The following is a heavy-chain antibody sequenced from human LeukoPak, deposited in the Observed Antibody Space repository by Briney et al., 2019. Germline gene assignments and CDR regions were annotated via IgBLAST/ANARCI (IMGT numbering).Heavy chain of an antibody. Sequence: GGSLRLSCAASGFPFSSYAMSRVRQAPGRVLELVSAVSGSGGTTYYADSVKGRFTISRDNSKNTLYLQMNSLRAEDTAVYYCAKSDYYDSSGHPSSFEYWGQGTLVTVSS. D-gene: IGHD3-22*01. V-gene: IGHV3-23*01. CDR1: GFPFSSYA. J-gene: IGHJ4*02. CDR3: AKSDYYDSSGHPSSFEY. CDR2: VSGSGGTT.